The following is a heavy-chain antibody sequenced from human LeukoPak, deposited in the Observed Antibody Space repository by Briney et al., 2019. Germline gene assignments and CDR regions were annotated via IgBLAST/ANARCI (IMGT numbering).Heavy chain of an antibody. CDR2: ISGSGGST. CDR3: ARDFRYCSGGGCSDY. Sequence: GALRLSCAASGFTFSNYDMNWVRQAPGKGLEWVSSISGSGGSTYYADSVKGRFTISRDNSKNTLYLQMNSLRAEDTAVYYCARDFRYCSGGGCSDYWGQGTLVTVSS. CDR1: GFTFSNYD. V-gene: IGHV3-23*01. D-gene: IGHD2-15*01. J-gene: IGHJ4*02.